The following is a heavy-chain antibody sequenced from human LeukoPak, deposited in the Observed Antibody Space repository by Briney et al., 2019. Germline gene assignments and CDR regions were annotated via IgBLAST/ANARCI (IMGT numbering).Heavy chain of an antibody. J-gene: IGHJ4*02. V-gene: IGHV1-46*01. CDR1: GYTFTSYY. D-gene: IGHD3-10*01. Sequence: ASVKVSCKASGYTFTSYYMHWVRHAPGQGLEWMGIINPSGGSTSYAQKFQGRVTITRDTSTSTVYMELSSLRSDDTAVYYCAREVRGEVDYWGQGTLVTVSS. CDR3: AREVRGEVDY. CDR2: INPSGGST.